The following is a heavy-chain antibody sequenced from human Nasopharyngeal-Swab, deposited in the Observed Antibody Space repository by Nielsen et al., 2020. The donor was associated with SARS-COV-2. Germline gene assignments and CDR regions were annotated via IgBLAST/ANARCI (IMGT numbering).Heavy chain of an antibody. J-gene: IGHJ4*02. CDR2: VKNDGTTT. CDR1: GFTLSEYW. V-gene: IGHV3-74*01. Sequence: GGSLRLSCVASGFTLSEYWVHWVRQAPGKGLVWVSHVKNDGTTTTYADAVKGRFTMSRDDAKNTLYLQMNSLRTEDTAVYYCARDGQGAVDLDYWGQGSLVTVSS. CDR3: ARDGQGAVDLDY. D-gene: IGHD6-19*01.